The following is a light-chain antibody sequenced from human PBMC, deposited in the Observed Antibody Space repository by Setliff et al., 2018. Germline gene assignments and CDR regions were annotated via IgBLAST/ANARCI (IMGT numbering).Light chain of an antibody. CDR3: SSYAGSLYV. V-gene: IGLV2-8*01. CDR2: EVS. CDR1: SSDVGGYNY. Sequence: QPPSASGSPGQSVTISCTGTSSDVGGYNYVSWYQQHPGKAPKLMIYEVSKRPSGVPDRFSGSKSGNTASLTVSGLQAEDEADYYCSSYAGSLYVFGTGTKVTVL. J-gene: IGLJ1*01.